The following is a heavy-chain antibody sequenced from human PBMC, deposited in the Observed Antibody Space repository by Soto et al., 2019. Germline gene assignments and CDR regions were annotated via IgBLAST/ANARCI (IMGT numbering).Heavy chain of an antibody. CDR1: GGSISSSSYY. D-gene: IGHD4-17*01. CDR3: VRRTTVTDGYYYYYYMDV. Sequence: PSETLSLTCTVSGGSISSSSYYWGWIRQPPGKGLEWIGGIYYSGSTYYNPSLKSRVTISVDTSKNQFSLKLSSVTAADTAVYYCVRRTTVTDGYYYYYYMDVWGKGTTVTVSS. CDR2: IYYSGST. J-gene: IGHJ6*03. V-gene: IGHV4-39*01.